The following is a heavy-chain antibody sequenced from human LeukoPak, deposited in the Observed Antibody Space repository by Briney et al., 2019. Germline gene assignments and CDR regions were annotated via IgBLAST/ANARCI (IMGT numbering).Heavy chain of an antibody. D-gene: IGHD6-13*01. CDR1: GFTFSSYW. CDR2: IKSDGSIT. CDR3: ARATAAAGLFDY. J-gene: IGHJ4*02. Sequence: GGSRRLSCAASGFTFSSYWMHWVRQAPGKGLVWVSRIKSDGSITSYADSVKGRFTVSRDNAKTTLYLQMNSLRAEDTAVFYCARATAAAGLFDYWGQGTLVTVSS. V-gene: IGHV3-74*01.